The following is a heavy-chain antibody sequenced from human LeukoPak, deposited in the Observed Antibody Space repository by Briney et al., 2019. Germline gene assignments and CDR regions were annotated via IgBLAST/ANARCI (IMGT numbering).Heavy chain of an antibody. Sequence: TGGSLRLSCAASGFTFSSYWMHWVRQAPGKGLVWVSRMNSDGSSTSYADSVKGRFTISRDNAKNTLYLQMNSLRAEDTAVYYCASITQSFGSYRTGYAFDIWGQGTMVTVSP. V-gene: IGHV3-74*01. J-gene: IGHJ3*02. D-gene: IGHD3/OR15-3a*01. CDR1: GFTFSSYW. CDR2: MNSDGSST. CDR3: ASITQSFGSYRTGYAFDI.